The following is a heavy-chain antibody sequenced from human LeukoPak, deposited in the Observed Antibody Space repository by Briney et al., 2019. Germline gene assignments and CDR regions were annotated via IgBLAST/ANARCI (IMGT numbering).Heavy chain of an antibody. CDR3: ARLKKDAFDI. J-gene: IGHJ3*02. CDR2: INHSGST. Sequence: PSDILFLTCAVYGGSFSCYYWSWIRQPPGNGLEWIGEINHSGSTNYNPSFKSRVTISVDKSKNQISLKLSSVTAADTAVYYCARLKKDAFDIWGQGTMVTVPS. CDR1: GGSFSCYY. V-gene: IGHV4-34*01.